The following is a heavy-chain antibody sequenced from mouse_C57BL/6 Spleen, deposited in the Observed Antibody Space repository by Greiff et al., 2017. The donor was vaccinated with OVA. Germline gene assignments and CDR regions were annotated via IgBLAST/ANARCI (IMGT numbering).Heavy chain of an antibody. CDR1: GFSLTSYG. CDR2: IWGVGST. Sequence: VKLQESGPGLVAPSQSLSITCTVSGFSLTSYGVDWVRQSPGKGLEWLGVIWGVGSTNYNSALKSRLSISKDNSKSQVFLKMNSLQTDDTAMYYCASEGGSSPFAYWGQGTLVTVSA. CDR3: ASEGGSSPFAY. V-gene: IGHV2-6*01. D-gene: IGHD1-1*01. J-gene: IGHJ3*01.